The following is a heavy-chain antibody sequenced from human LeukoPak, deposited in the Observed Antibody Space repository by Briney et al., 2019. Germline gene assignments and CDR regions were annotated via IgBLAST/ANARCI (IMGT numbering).Heavy chain of an antibody. Sequence: SVKVSCKASGGTFSSYAISWVRQAPGQGLEWMGGIIPIFGTANYAQKFQGRVTITADKSTSTAYMELSSLRSEDTAVYYCARDLYDYVWGSYRYTDAFDIWGQGTMVTVSS. J-gene: IGHJ3*02. V-gene: IGHV1-69*06. CDR1: GGTFSSYA. CDR2: IIPIFGTA. CDR3: ARDLYDYVWGSYRYTDAFDI. D-gene: IGHD3-16*02.